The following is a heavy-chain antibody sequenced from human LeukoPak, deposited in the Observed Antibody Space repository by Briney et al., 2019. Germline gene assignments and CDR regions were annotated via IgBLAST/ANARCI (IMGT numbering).Heavy chain of an antibody. CDR3: AREGWRGGTNKGGDYFDY. Sequence: GASVKVSCKASGGTFSSCAISWVRQAPGQGLEWMGGIIPIFGTANYAQKFQGRVTITADESTSTAYMELSSLRSEDTAVYYCAREGWRGGTNKGGDYFDYGGGEPLAPFS. J-gene: IGHJ4*02. V-gene: IGHV1-69*13. D-gene: IGHD3-16*01. CDR1: GGTFSSCA. CDR2: IIPIFGTA.